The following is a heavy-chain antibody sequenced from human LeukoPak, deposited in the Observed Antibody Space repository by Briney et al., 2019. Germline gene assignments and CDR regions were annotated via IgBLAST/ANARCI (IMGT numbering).Heavy chain of an antibody. Sequence: QPGGSLRLSCAASGFTFSGHNMNWVRQAPGKGLEWISFVSISSGTIYYADSVNGRFRISRDNAKSSLYLQMNSLRAEDTAVYYCARDSGYGDPRRAFDIWGQGTMVTVSS. CDR1: GFTFSGHN. D-gene: IGHD4-17*01. V-gene: IGHV3-48*04. J-gene: IGHJ3*02. CDR3: ARDSGYGDPRRAFDI. CDR2: VSISSGTI.